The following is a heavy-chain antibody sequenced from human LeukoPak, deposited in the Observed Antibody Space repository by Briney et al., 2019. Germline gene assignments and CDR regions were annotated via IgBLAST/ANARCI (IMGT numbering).Heavy chain of an antibody. CDR1: GGTFSSYA. J-gene: IGHJ5*02. Sequence: ASVKVSCKASGGTFSSYAISWVRQAPGQGLEWMGGIIPIFGTANYAQKFQGRVTMTRDTSISTAYMELSRLRSDDTAVYYCARDLSYVWGSYRYSTRFDPWGQGTLVTVSS. CDR3: ARDLSYVWGSYRYSTRFDP. V-gene: IGHV1-69*05. D-gene: IGHD3-16*02. CDR2: IIPIFGTA.